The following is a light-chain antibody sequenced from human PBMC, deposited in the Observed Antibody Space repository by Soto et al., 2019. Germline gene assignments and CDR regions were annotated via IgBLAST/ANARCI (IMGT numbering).Light chain of an antibody. CDR3: CSYAGAYIYV. CDR2: DVN. V-gene: IGLV2-11*01. Sequence: QSVLTQPRSVSGSPGQSITISCTGSTSDVGAYSFASWYQQHPGAAPKLLIHDVNKRPPGVPDRFSASKSGNTASLTISGLQAEDEADYFCCSYAGAYIYVFGSGTRSPA. CDR1: TSDVGAYSF. J-gene: IGLJ1*01.